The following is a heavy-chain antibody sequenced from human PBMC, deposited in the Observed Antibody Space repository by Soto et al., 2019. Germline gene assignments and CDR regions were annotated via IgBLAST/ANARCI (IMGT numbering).Heavy chain of an antibody. CDR1: GYTFTSYG. Sequence: GAPLKGSRKASGYTFTSYGISWGRQATGQGLEWMGWISAYNGNTNYAQKLQGRVTMTTDTSTSTAYMELRSLRSDDTAVYYCARDTPTAVAGYYYYYGMDVCGQGTTVTVSS. J-gene: IGHJ6*02. V-gene: IGHV1-18*01. CDR3: ARDTPTAVAGYYYYYGMDV. D-gene: IGHD6-19*01. CDR2: ISAYNGNT.